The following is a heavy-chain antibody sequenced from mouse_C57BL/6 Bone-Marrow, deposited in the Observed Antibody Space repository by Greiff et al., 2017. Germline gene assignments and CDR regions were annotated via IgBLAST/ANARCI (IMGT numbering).Heavy chain of an antibody. Sequence: EVHLVESEGGLVQPGSSMKLSCTASGFTFSDYYMAWVRQVPEKGLEWVANINYDGSSTNYLDSLKSRFIISRDNAKNILYLQMSSLKSEDTATYYCARYYYGSTYAMDYWGQGTSVTVSS. D-gene: IGHD1-1*01. V-gene: IGHV5-16*01. J-gene: IGHJ4*01. CDR1: GFTFSDYY. CDR3: ARYYYGSTYAMDY. CDR2: INYDGSST.